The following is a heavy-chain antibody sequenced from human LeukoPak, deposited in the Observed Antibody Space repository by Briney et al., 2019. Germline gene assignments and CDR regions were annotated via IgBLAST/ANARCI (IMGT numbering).Heavy chain of an antibody. V-gene: IGHV3-9*01. D-gene: IGHD3-3*01. J-gene: IGHJ4*02. CDR3: AKDPGKFWSGHDY. CDR2: ISWNSGSI. CDR1: GFTFDDYA. Sequence: PGRSLRLSCAASGFTFDDYAMHWVRQAPGKGLEWVSGISWNSGSIGYADSVKGRFTISRDNAKNTLYLQMNSLRGEDTAVYYCAKDPGKFWSGHDYWGQGTLVTVSS.